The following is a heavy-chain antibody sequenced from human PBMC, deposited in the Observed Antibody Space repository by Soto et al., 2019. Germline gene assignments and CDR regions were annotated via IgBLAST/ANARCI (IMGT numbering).Heavy chain of an antibody. CDR2: IIPIFGTA. CDR3: ANSVRGVITAFDI. Sequence: QVQLVQSGAEVKKPGSSVKVSCKASGGTFSSYAISWVRQAPGQGLEWMGGIIPIFGTANYAPKFQGRVTITADESTSTADMELSSPRSEDTAVYYCANSVRGVITAFDIWGQGTMVTVSS. CDR1: GGTFSSYA. V-gene: IGHV1-69*01. D-gene: IGHD3-10*01. J-gene: IGHJ3*02.